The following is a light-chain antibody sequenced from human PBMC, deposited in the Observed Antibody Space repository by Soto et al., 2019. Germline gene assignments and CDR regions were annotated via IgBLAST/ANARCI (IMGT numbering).Light chain of an antibody. Sequence: EIVLTQSPGTLSLSPGERATLSCRASQSVSSSYLAWYQQKPGQAPRLLIYGASSRATGIPDRFSDSGSGTDFTLTISRLEPEDFAVYYCQQYGSSFRTFGQGTKV. CDR2: GAS. J-gene: IGKJ1*01. CDR3: QQYGSSFRT. V-gene: IGKV3-20*01. CDR1: QSVSSSY.